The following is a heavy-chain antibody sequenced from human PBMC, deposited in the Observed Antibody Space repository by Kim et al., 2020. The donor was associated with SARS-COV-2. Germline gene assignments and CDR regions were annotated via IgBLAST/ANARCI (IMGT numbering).Heavy chain of an antibody. CDR3: ARVLDSSDAFDI. V-gene: IGHV4-34*01. D-gene: IGHD3-22*01. J-gene: IGHJ3*02. Sequence: YTPSLKSRVTISVDTSKNQFSLKLSSVTAADTAVYYCARVLDSSDAFDIWGQGTMVTVSS.